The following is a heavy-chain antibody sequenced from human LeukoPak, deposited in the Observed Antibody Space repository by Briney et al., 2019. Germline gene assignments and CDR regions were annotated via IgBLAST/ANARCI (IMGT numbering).Heavy chain of an antibody. Sequence: SETLSLTCTVSGGSISSNGYYWGWIRQPPGKGLEWIGSFYYTGSTFYSPSLKSRVTMSVDTSKNQFSLKLSSVTAADTAVYYCARHFYDFWTEASFDIWGQGTMVTVSS. CDR2: FYYTGST. CDR3: ARHFYDFWTEASFDI. CDR1: GGSISSNGYY. J-gene: IGHJ3*02. D-gene: IGHD3/OR15-3a*01. V-gene: IGHV4-39*01.